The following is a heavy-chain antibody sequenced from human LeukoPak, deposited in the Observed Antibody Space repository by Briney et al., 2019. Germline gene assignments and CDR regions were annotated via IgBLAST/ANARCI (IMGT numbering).Heavy chain of an antibody. CDR3: ARRRYYDSSGYYYDY. V-gene: IGHV4-59*08. Sequence: SETLSLTCTVSGGSISSYYWNWIRQPPGKGLEWIGFIYYSGSTNYNPSLKSRVTISVDTSKNQFSLKLSSVTAADTAVYYCARRRYYDSSGYYYDYWGQGTLVTVSS. D-gene: IGHD3-22*01. CDR2: IYYSGST. J-gene: IGHJ4*02. CDR1: GGSISSYY.